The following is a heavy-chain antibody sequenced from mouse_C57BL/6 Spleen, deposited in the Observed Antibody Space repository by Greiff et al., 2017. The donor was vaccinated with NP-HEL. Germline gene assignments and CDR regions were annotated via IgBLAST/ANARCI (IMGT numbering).Heavy chain of an antibody. J-gene: IGHJ2*01. V-gene: IGHV5-4*01. CDR3: ARDGITTVVAPYFDY. Sequence: EVKLVESGGGLVKPGGSLKLSCAASGFTFSSYAMSWVRQTPEKRLEWVATISDGGSYTYYPDNVKGRFTISRDNAKNNLYLQMSHLKSEDTAMYYCARDGITTVVAPYFDYWGQGTTLTVSS. CDR2: ISDGGSYT. D-gene: IGHD1-1*01. CDR1: GFTFSSYA.